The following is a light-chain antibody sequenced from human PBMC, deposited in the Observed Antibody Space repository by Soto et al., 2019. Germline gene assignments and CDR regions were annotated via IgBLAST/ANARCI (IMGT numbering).Light chain of an antibody. V-gene: IGKV3-15*01. J-gene: IGKJ4*01. CDR1: QSVGYN. CDR2: GAF. Sequence: EIVMTQSPATLSVSPGERATLSCRASQSVGYNLAWYQQKPGQAPRLLISGAFTRATGIPARFSGSVSGTEFTLTITTLQSEGFATYYCQQYNNWPLTFGGGPTVEIK. CDR3: QQYNNWPLT.